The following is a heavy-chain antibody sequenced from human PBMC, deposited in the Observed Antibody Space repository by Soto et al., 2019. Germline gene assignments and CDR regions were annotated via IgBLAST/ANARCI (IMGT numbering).Heavy chain of an antibody. CDR3: ARDGSTGTKHGYYYYYGMDV. CDR1: GYTFTSYG. Sequence: QVQLVQSGAEVKKPGASVKVSCKASGYTFTSYGISWVRQAPGQGLEWMGWISAYNGNTNYAQKLQGRVTMTTDTSTSTAYMELRSLRSDDTAVYYCARDGSTGTKHGYYYYYGMDVWGQGTTVTVSS. J-gene: IGHJ6*02. CDR2: ISAYNGNT. D-gene: IGHD1-7*01. V-gene: IGHV1-18*04.